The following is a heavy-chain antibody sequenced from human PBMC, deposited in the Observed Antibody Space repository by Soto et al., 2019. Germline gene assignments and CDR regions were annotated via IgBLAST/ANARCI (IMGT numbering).Heavy chain of an antibody. J-gene: IGHJ4*02. D-gene: IGHD6-13*01. V-gene: IGHV3-64D*06. CDR3: ARGRYSSSWGQPWDPLRTPRRYFDY. CDR1: GFTFSSYA. Sequence: GGSLILSCSASGFTFSSYAMHWVRQAPGKGLEYVSAISSNGGSTYYADSVKGRFTISRDNSKNTLYLQMSSLRAEDTAVYYCARGRYSSSWGQPWDPLRTPRRYFDYWGQGTLVTVSS. CDR2: ISSNGGST.